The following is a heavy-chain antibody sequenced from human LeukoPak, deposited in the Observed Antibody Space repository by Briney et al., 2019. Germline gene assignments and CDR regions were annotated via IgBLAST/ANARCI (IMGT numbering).Heavy chain of an antibody. CDR3: ARRVTMVRGVYYFDY. D-gene: IGHD3-10*01. CDR1: GYSFTSYW. V-gene: IGHV5-51*01. CDR2: ICPGDSDT. J-gene: IGHJ4*02. Sequence: GESLKISCKGSGYSFTSYWIGWMRQMPGKGLEWMGIICPGDSDTRYSPSFQGQVTISADKSISTAYLQWSSLKASDTAMYYCARRVTMVRGVYYFDYWGQGTLVTVSS.